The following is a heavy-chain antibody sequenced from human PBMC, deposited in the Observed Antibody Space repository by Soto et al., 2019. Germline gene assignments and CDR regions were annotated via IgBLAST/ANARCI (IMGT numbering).Heavy chain of an antibody. CDR2: ISAHNGNT. D-gene: IGHD1-1*01. J-gene: IGHJ4*02. CDR1: GYAFTTYG. V-gene: IGHV1-18*01. Sequence: QVHLVQSGAEVKKPGASVKVSCKGSGYAFTTYGITWVRQAPGQGLEWMGWISAHNGNTNYAQKLQGRVTVTRDTSTSTAYMELRSLRSDDTAVYYCARGRYGHYWGQGALVTVSS. CDR3: ARGRYGHY.